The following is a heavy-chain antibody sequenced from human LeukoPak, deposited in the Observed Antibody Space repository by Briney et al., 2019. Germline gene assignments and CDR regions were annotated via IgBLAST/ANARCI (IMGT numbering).Heavy chain of an antibody. CDR2: IYYSGST. CDR3: ARDSGALSLYYYGSGNRFDP. Sequence: SETLSLTCTVSGGSISSGGYYWSWIRQSPGKGLEWIGYIYYSGSTNYNPSLKSRVTISVDTSKNQFSLKLGSVTAADTAVYYCARDSGALSLYYYGSGNRFDPWGQGTLVTVSS. CDR1: GGSISSGGYY. V-gene: IGHV4-61*08. D-gene: IGHD3-10*01. J-gene: IGHJ5*02.